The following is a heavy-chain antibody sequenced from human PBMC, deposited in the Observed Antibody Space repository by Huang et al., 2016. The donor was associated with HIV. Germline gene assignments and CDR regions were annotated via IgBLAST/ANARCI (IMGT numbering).Heavy chain of an antibody. Sequence: QITLKESGPTLVKPTQTLTLTCTFSGFSLTSIGVAVGWFRQPPGKALEWLALISWDNEERCRPSLKTRLTITKDTPKNEVVLTMTNMDPVDTATYYCVHRLRYGKWYVDYWGQGVLVTVSS. CDR3: VHRLRYGKWYVDY. CDR1: GFSLTSIGVA. V-gene: IGHV2-5*02. D-gene: IGHD6-13*01. CDR2: ISWDNEE. J-gene: IGHJ4*02.